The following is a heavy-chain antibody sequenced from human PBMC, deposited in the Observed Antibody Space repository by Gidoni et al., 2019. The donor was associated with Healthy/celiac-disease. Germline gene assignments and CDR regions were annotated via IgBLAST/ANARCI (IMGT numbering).Heavy chain of an antibody. J-gene: IGHJ6*02. V-gene: IGHV4-61*02. Sequence: QVQLQESGPGLVKPSQTLSLTCTVSGGSISSGSYYWSWIRQPAGKGLEWIGRIYTSGSTNYNPSLKSRVTISVDTSKNQFSLKLSSVTAADTAVYYCARGSSSRGKGMDVWGQGTTVTVSS. CDR2: IYTSGST. CDR1: GGSISSGSYY. CDR3: ARGSSSRGKGMDV. D-gene: IGHD6-13*01.